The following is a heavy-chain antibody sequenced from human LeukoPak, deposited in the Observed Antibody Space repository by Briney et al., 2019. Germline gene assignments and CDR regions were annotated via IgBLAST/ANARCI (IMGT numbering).Heavy chain of an antibody. CDR2: INPNSGGT. D-gene: IGHD6-6*01. J-gene: IGHJ4*02. CDR3: ARGLAARPFPFDY. CDR1: GYTFTGYY. Sequence: EASVKVSCNASGYTFTGYYMHWVRQAPGQGLEWMGWINPNSGGTNYAQKFQGRVTMTRDTSISTAYMELSRLRSDDTAVYYCARGLAARPFPFDYWGQGTLVTVSS. V-gene: IGHV1-2*02.